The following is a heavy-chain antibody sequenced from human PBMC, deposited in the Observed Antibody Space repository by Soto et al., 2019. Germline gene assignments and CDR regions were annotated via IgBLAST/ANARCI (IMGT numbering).Heavy chain of an antibody. J-gene: IGHJ6*02. Sequence: QVKLVESGGGVVQPGRSLRLSCVASGFTFSRYAMDWVRQAPGKGLKWVAIISYDGRNEYYADSVKGRFTISRDNSKNTLYLQMNRLRPADTAVYYCAKGRGGWRNYGMDVWGQGTTVTVSS. D-gene: IGHD6-19*01. CDR2: ISYDGRNE. CDR1: GFTFSRYA. CDR3: AKGRGGWRNYGMDV. V-gene: IGHV3-30*18.